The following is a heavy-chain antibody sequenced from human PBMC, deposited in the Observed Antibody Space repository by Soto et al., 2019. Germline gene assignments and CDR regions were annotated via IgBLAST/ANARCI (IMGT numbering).Heavy chain of an antibody. V-gene: IGHV1-69*06. CDR1: GGTFSSHG. CDR2: IIPTFGTP. D-gene: IGHD1-26*01. CDR3: ASERSPPYFDF. J-gene: IGHJ4*02. Sequence: QVQLVQSGTVVQRRGSSVKVSCQASGGTFSSHGMAWVRQAPGQGLEWMGGIIPTFGTPTYAPNFQGRVTITADKTTNTPNTELSSLRSEDTCFYYGASERSPPYFDFWGQGTLITVSS.